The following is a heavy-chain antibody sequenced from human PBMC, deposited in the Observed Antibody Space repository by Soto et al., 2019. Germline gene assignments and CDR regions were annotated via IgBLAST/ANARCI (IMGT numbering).Heavy chain of an antibody. D-gene: IGHD1-26*01. CDR1: GVTFSLFA. V-gene: IGHV3-30-3*01. Sequence: QVQLVESGGVVVQPGRSLRLSCAASGVTFSLFAMHWVRQVPGKGLEWVAAVSKDGSNTYYADSVKGRFTISRDNLKNTVFMQMNNLRPEDTAVYQCVRDVWWEVGLDAFDIWGQGTTVTVSS. J-gene: IGHJ3*02. CDR3: VRDVWWEVGLDAFDI. CDR2: VSKDGSNT.